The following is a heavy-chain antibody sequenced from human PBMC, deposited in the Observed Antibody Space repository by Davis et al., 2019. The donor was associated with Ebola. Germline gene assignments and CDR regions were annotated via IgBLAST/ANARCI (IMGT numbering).Heavy chain of an antibody. D-gene: IGHD1-26*01. CDR3: AKIVGEVRGAFDI. V-gene: IGHV3-9*01. Sequence: SLKISCAASGFTFDDYAMHWVRQAPGKGLEWVSGISWNSGSIGYADSVKGRFTISRDNAKNSLYLQMNSLRAEDTALYYCAKIVGEVRGAFDIWGQGTMVTVSS. CDR1: GFTFDDYA. CDR2: ISWNSGSI. J-gene: IGHJ3*02.